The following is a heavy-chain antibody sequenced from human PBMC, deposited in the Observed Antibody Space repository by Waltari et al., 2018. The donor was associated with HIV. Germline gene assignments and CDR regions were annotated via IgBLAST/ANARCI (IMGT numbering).Heavy chain of an antibody. V-gene: IGHV4-34*02. CDR1: GGSFANYY. CDR2: INYGGTM. D-gene: IGHD2-15*01. Sequence: QVQLQQWGAGLLKPSETLSLTCSLSGGSFANYYWSWIRQSPGQGLEGIGEINYGGTMNLNPSLKRRVVLSIDASKFPFSLNLTAVAAADTALYFCARRGSGGSPITVWGRGSPVIVSS. CDR3: ARRGSGGSPITV. J-gene: IGHJ4*02.